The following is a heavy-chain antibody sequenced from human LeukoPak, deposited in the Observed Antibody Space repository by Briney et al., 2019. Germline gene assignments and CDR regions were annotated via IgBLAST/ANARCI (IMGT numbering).Heavy chain of an antibody. J-gene: IGHJ4*02. CDR3: AKETTTGITPGIDY. V-gene: IGHV3-23*01. D-gene: IGHD4-23*01. Sequence: GRSLRLSCAASGLTFSSHAMSWVRQAPGKGLEWVTAISGYGDTTYYADSVKGRLTISRDNSKNTVYLQMHSLRAEDTAVYYCAKETTTGITPGIDYWGQGTLVTVS. CDR2: ISGYGDTT. CDR1: GLTFSSHA.